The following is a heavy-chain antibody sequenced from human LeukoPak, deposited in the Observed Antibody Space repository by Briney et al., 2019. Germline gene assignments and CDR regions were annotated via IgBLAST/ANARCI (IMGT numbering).Heavy chain of an antibody. Sequence: WGSLRLSCAASGFTFSSYWMTWVRQAPGKGLEWVANIKQDGSEKYYVDSVKGRFTISRDNAKNSLYLQMNSLRAEDTAVYYCASTRSSGWSEWFDPWGQGTLVTVSS. D-gene: IGHD6-19*01. CDR3: ASTRSSGWSEWFDP. CDR2: IKQDGSEK. CDR1: GFTFSSYW. V-gene: IGHV3-7*03. J-gene: IGHJ5*02.